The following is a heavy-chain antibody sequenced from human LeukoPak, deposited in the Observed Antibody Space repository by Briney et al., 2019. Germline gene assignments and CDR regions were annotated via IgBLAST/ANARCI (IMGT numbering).Heavy chain of an antibody. D-gene: IGHD2-2*01. V-gene: IGHV1-18*01. CDR1: GYTFNIYG. J-gene: IGHJ4*02. Sequence: ASVKVSCKASGYTFNIYGISWVRQAPGQGLEWMGWISAYNGATNYAQNLQDRVTMTTDTSTSTAYMELRSLTSDDTAVYYCARDNSATSDCSGISCHHFHYWGQGTLVTVSS. CDR3: ARDNSATSDCSGISCHHFHY. CDR2: ISAYNGAT.